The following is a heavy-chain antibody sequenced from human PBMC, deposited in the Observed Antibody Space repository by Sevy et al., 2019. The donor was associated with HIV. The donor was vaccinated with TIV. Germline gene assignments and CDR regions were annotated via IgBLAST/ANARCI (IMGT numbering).Heavy chain of an antibody. CDR3: ARVGTSYSGNFLPH. D-gene: IGHD3-10*01. CDR2: INPESGVA. J-gene: IGHJ4*02. CDR1: GYTFTDYY. Sequence: ASVKVSCKASGYTFTDYYIQWVRQAPGQGLEWMGWINPESGVATFAGAFEGRVTMTRDTSISTVYMELNRLMSDDTAVYYCARVGTSYSGNFLPHWGQGTPVTVSS. V-gene: IGHV1-2*02.